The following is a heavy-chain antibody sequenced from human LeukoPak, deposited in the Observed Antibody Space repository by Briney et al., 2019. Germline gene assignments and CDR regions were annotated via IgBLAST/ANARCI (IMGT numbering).Heavy chain of an antibody. CDR3: ARVGWPDGYYYYYMDV. CDR2: IYPGDSDT. V-gene: IGHV5-51*01. Sequence: GESLKISCKGSGYSFTSYWIGWVRQMPGKGLEWMGIIYPGDSDTRYSPSFQGQVTISADKSISTAYLQWSSLKASDTAMYYCARVGWPDGYYYYYMDVWGKGTTVTISS. D-gene: IGHD6-19*01. CDR1: GYSFTSYW. J-gene: IGHJ6*03.